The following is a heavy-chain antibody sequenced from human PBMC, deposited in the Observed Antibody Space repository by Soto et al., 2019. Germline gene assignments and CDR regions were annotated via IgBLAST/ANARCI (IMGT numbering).Heavy chain of an antibody. J-gene: IGHJ4*02. Sequence: TSETLSLTCAVYGGSFSGYYWSWIRQPPGKGLEWIGEINHSGSTNYNPSLKSRVTISVDTSKNQFSLKLSSVTAADTAVYYCARGLRILTGYYIGSRGVSNDYWGQGTLVTVSS. CDR1: GGSFSGYY. CDR3: ARGLRILTGYYIGSRGVSNDY. CDR2: INHSGST. V-gene: IGHV4-34*01. D-gene: IGHD3-9*01.